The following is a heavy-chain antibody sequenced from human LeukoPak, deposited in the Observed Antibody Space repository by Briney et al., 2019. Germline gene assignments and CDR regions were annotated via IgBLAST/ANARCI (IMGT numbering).Heavy chain of an antibody. CDR3: ATGGYCSGGSCSNDY. V-gene: IGHV4-39*01. Sequence: PSETQSLTCTVSGGSISSSSYYWGWIRQPPGKGLEWIGSIYYSGSTYYNPSLKSRVTISVDTSKNQFSLKLSSVTAADTAVYYCATGGYCSGGSCSNDYWGQGTLVTVSS. D-gene: IGHD2-15*01. CDR2: IYYSGST. CDR1: GGSISSSSYY. J-gene: IGHJ4*02.